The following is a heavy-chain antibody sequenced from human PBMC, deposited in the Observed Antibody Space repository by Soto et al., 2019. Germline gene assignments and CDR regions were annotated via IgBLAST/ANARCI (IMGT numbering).Heavy chain of an antibody. V-gene: IGHV5-10-1*01. CDR2: IDPTDSYT. CDR1: GYRFTSSW. J-gene: IGHJ4*02. CDR3: ARAEIGPAKSLLY. Sequence: QLVQSGAEVKKPGESLRISCQGYGYRFTSSWIAWVRQVPGKGLEWMGKIDPTDSYTDYSPSFEGHVTFSADKSINTAYLPWTSLQASDTAIYYCARAEIGPAKSLLYWGQGTLVTVSS. D-gene: IGHD2-15*01.